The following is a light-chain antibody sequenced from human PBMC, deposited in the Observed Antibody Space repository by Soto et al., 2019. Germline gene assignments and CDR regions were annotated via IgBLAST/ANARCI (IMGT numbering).Light chain of an antibody. V-gene: IGKV3-20*01. Sequence: EIVLTQSPGTLSLPPGERATLSCRASQSVSSSYLAWYQQKPGQAPSLLIYGPSIRATGIPDRFSGSGSGVDFTLTISRLEPEDFAFDYCQQYGSSRYTYGQGTKLEIK. CDR3: QQYGSSRYT. J-gene: IGKJ2*01. CDR2: GPS. CDR1: QSVSSSY.